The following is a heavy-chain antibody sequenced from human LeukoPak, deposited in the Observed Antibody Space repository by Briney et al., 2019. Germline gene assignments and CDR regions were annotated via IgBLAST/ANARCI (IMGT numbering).Heavy chain of an antibody. J-gene: IGHJ4*02. D-gene: IGHD6-13*01. CDR1: GGSIGSSSYY. Sequence: SETLSLTCTVSGGSIGSSSYYWDWIRQSPGKGLEWVGSIYYSGSTYYNPSLKSRVTIPVDTSKNQFSLMLSSVTAADTAVYYCARRRIAAAGTDYWGQGTLVTVSS. V-gene: IGHV4-39*01. CDR3: ARRRIAAAGTDY. CDR2: IYYSGST.